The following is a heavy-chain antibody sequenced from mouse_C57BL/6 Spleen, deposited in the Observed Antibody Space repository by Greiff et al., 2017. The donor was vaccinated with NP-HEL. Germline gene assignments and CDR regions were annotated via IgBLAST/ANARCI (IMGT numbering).Heavy chain of an antibody. CDR2: INPSTGGT. J-gene: IGHJ2*01. D-gene: IGHD1-1*01. CDR1: GYSFTGYY. CDR3: ARLDYYGSSYDYFDY. Sequence: EVKLQESGPELVKPGASVKISCKASGYSFTGYYMNWVKQSPEKSLEWIGEINPSTGGTTYNQKFKAKATLTVDKSSSTAYMQLKSLTSEDSAVYYCARLDYYGSSYDYFDYWGQGTTLTVSS. V-gene: IGHV1-42*01.